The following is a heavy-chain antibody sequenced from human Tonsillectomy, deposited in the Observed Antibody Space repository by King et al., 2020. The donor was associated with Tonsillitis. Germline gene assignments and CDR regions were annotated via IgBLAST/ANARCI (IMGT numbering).Heavy chain of an antibody. V-gene: IGHV4-31*03. Sequence: VQLQESGPGLVKPSQTLSLTCTVSHGSISSGGYFWSWIRQHPEKGLEWIGYINYSGTTYYNPSLRSRATISVDTSKNQFSLKLRSVTAADTAVYYCARDVRWNTYLVYWGQGTLVTVSS. CDR2: INYSGTT. D-gene: IGHD4-23*01. CDR1: HGSISSGGYF. J-gene: IGHJ4*02. CDR3: ARDVRWNTYLVY.